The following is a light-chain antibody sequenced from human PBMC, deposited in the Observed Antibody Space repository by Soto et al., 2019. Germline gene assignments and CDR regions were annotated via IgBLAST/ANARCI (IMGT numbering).Light chain of an antibody. CDR1: QSINNW. Sequence: DIQMTQSPSTLSASVGDRVTITCRASQSINNWLAWYQQKPGKAPKLLIYDVSSLESGVPSRFSGSGSGTEFTLTISSLQPDDFATYYCQQYNNYFTFGGGTKVEIK. V-gene: IGKV1-5*01. CDR2: DVS. J-gene: IGKJ4*01. CDR3: QQYNNYFT.